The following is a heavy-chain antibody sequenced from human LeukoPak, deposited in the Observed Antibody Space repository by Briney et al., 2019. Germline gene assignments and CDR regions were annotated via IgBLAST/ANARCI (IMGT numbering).Heavy chain of an antibody. J-gene: IGHJ3*01. D-gene: IGHD3-22*01. CDR3: AKRPRDTSGYYLGAFDG. CDR2: ISVSGGDT. CDR1: GFTFSSYA. Sequence: PGGSLRLSCAASGFTFSSYAMTWVRQAPGKGLEWVSAISVSGGDTYYADSVKGRFTISRDNSKNTLYLHMSSLRAEDTAVYFCAKRPRDTSGYYLGAFDGWGQGTTVTVSS. V-gene: IGHV3-23*01.